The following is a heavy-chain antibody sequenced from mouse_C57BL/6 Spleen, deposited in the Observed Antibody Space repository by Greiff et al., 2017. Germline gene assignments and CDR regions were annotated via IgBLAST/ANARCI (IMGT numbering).Heavy chain of an antibody. CDR2: IDPSDSYT. D-gene: IGHD2-12*01. Sequence: VKLQQPGAELVMPGASVKLSCKASGYTFTSYWMHWVKQRPGQGLEWIGEIDPSDSYTNYNQKFKGKSTLTVDKSSSTAYMQLSSLTSEDSAVYYCARDYYSDWYFDVWGTGTTVTVSS. CDR1: GYTFTSYW. CDR3: ARDYYSDWYFDV. V-gene: IGHV1-69*01. J-gene: IGHJ1*03.